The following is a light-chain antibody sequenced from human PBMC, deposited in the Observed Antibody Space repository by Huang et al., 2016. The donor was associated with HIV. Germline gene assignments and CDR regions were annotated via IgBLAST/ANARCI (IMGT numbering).Light chain of an antibody. J-gene: IGKJ1*01. CDR1: QGVSNN. V-gene: IGKV3D-15*01. CDR3: QHYNNWPPWT. CDR2: GWS. Sequence: EIVMTQSPATLSVSPGERATLSCRASQGVSNNIAWYQQKPGQTPRLLIHGWSTRATGIAAKFSGRGSGTDFTLTITSLQPEDSAVYYCQHYNNWPPWTFGPGTQVEI.